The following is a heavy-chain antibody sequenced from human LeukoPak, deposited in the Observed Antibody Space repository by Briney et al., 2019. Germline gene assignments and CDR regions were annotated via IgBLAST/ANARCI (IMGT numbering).Heavy chain of an antibody. Sequence: ASVKVSCKASGYTFTSYDINWVRQATGQGLEWMGWMNPNSGNTGYAQKFQGRVTMTRYTSISTAYMELSSLRSEDTAVYYCARAPKVGATTRAYYFDYWGQGTLVTVSS. J-gene: IGHJ4*02. V-gene: IGHV1-8*01. CDR3: ARAPKVGATTRAYYFDY. CDR2: MNPNSGNT. D-gene: IGHD1-26*01. CDR1: GYTFTSYD.